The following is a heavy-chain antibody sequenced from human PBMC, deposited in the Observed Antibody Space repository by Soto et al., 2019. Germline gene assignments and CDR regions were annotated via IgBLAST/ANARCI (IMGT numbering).Heavy chain of an antibody. D-gene: IGHD4-17*01. CDR1: GFTFDDYA. Sequence: VQLVESGGGLVQPGRSLRLSCAASGFTFDDYAMHWVRQAPGKGLEWVSGISWNSGSIGYADSVKGRFTISRDNAKNSLYLQMNSLRAEDTALYYCAKEVTTEAYWGQGTLVTVSS. V-gene: IGHV3-9*01. J-gene: IGHJ4*02. CDR2: ISWNSGSI. CDR3: AKEVTTEAY.